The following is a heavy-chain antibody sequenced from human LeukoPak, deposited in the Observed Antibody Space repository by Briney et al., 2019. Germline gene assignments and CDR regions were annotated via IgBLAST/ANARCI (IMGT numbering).Heavy chain of an antibody. CDR2: IYYTGST. CDR3: ARGRGDSRGTSFDY. J-gene: IGHJ4*02. D-gene: IGHD3-22*01. CDR1: GGSISTYY. Sequence: PSETLSLTCTVSGGSISTYYWSWIRQPPGKGLEWIAYIYYTGSTTYNPSLRSRVTISIDTSRNQFSLNLNSVTAADTADYYCARGRGDSRGTSFDYWGQGTLVTVSS. V-gene: IGHV4-59*01.